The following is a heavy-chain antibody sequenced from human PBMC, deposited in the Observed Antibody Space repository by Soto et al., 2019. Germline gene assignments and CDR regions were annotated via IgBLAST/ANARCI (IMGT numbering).Heavy chain of an antibody. CDR2: ISSSSSYI. D-gene: IGHD6-19*01. Sequence: GGSLRLSCAASGFTFSSYSMNWVRQAPGKGLEWVSSISSSSSYIYYADSVKGRFTISRDNAKNSLYLQMNSLRAEDTAVYYCARDPTIVGYSSGPTDYWGQGTLVTVSS. CDR1: GFTFSSYS. V-gene: IGHV3-21*01. J-gene: IGHJ4*02. CDR3: ARDPTIVGYSSGPTDY.